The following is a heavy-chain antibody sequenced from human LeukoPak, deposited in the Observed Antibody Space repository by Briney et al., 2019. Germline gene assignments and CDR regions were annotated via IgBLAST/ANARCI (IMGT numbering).Heavy chain of an antibody. D-gene: IGHD6-19*01. J-gene: IGHJ4*02. CDR2: MNPNSGNT. V-gene: IGHV1-8*03. CDR1: VYTFTSYD. Sequence: ASVKVSCKASVYTFTSYDINWVRQATGQGLEWMGWMNPNSGNTGYAQKFQGRVTITRNTSISTAYMELSSLRSEDTAVYYCARGPVYSSGWYRVLYFDYWGQGTLVTVSS. CDR3: ARGPVYSSGWYRVLYFDY.